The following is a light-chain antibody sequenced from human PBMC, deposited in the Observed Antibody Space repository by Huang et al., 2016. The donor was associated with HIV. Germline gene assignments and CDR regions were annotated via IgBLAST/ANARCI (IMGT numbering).Light chain of an antibody. CDR3: HQYDSYPYT. V-gene: IGKV1-5*01. CDR1: QSISTL. J-gene: IGKJ2*01. CDR2: DAS. Sequence: DIQMTQSPSTLSASVGDRVTITCRGRQSISTLLAWYQQKPGKAPKLLIYDASMLERGVPSRFSGSGSETEFTLTISSLQPDDFATYYCHQYDSYPYTFGQGTKLEI.